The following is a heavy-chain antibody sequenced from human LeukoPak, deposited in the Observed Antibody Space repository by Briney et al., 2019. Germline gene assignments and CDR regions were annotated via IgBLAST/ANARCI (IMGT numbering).Heavy chain of an antibody. Sequence: GGSLRLFCASSGVTLHSYWMHWVRQAPGKGLVWVSRINTDGSSIRYADSVKGRFTISRDNAKNNLYLQMNSLRAEDTAVYYCARDPYEERQYCCGTSCDCWGRGTLVTVSS. CDR3: ARDPYEERQYCCGTSCDC. CDR1: GVTLHSYW. D-gene: IGHD2-2*01. CDR2: INTDGSSI. V-gene: IGHV3-74*01. J-gene: IGHJ4*02.